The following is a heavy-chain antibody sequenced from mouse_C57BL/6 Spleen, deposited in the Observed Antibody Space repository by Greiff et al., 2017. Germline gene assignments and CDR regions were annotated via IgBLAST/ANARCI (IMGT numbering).Heavy chain of an antibody. V-gene: IGHV2-5*01. Sequence: VQRVESGPGLVQPSQSLSITCTVSGFSLTSYGVHWVRQSPGKGLEWLGVIWRGGSTDYNAAFMSRLSITKDNSKSQVFFKMNSLQADDTAIYYCAKKGETGTGYFDVWGTGTTVTVSS. CDR1: GFSLTSYG. CDR3: AKKGETGTGYFDV. J-gene: IGHJ1*03. D-gene: IGHD4-1*01. CDR2: IWRGGST.